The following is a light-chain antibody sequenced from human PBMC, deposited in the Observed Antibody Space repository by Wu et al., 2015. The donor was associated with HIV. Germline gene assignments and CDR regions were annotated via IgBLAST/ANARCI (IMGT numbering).Light chain of an antibody. CDR3: QQYGSSPLYT. V-gene: IGKV3-20*01. CDR2: GAS. J-gene: IGKJ2*01. CDR1: QSVGTN. Sequence: EIVLTQSPGTLSLSPGERATLSCRASQSVGTNLAWYQQKPGQAPRLLIYGASSRATGIPDRFSGSGSGTDFTLTISRLEPEDFAVYYCQQYGSSPLYTFGQGTKLEIK.